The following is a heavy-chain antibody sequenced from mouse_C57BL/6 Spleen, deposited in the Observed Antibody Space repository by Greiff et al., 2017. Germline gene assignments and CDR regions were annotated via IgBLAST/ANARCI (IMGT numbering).Heavy chain of an antibody. CDR2: IHPNSGST. V-gene: IGHV1-64*01. D-gene: IGHD1-1*01. CDR1: GYTFTSYW. Sequence: QVQLQQPGAELVKPGASVKLSCKASGYTFTSYWMHWVKQRPGQGLKWIGMIHPNSGSTNYNEKFKSKATLTVDKSSSTAYMQISSLTSEDSAVYDCARSGTLTTVVAHYYAMDYWGQGTSVTVSS. CDR3: ARSGTLTTVVAHYYAMDY. J-gene: IGHJ4*01.